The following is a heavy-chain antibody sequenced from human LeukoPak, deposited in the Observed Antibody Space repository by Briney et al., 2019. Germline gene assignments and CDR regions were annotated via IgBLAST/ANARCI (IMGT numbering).Heavy chain of an antibody. CDR2: ISAYNGNT. CDR3: ARSLTLLYQLPTY. CDR1: GYTFTSYG. Sequence: ASVKVSCKASGYTFTSYGISWVRQAPGQGLEWMGWISAYNGNTNYAQKLQGRVTMTTDTSTSTGYMELRGLRSDDTAVYYCARSLTLLYQLPTYWGQGTLVTVSS. J-gene: IGHJ4*02. D-gene: IGHD2-2*01. V-gene: IGHV1-18*01.